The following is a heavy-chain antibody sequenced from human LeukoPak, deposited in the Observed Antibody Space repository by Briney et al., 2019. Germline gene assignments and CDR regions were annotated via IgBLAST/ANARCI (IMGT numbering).Heavy chain of an antibody. CDR3: TARNFDY. V-gene: IGHV3-15*01. Sequence: GGSLRLSCAASAFTFSNAWMNWVRQAPGKGLEWVGYIKSKTDDGTTDYAAPVKGRFTISRDDSKNTLYLQMNSLKTEDTAVYYCTARNFDYWGQGTLVTVSS. CDR1: AFTFSNAW. CDR2: IKSKTDDGTT. J-gene: IGHJ4*02.